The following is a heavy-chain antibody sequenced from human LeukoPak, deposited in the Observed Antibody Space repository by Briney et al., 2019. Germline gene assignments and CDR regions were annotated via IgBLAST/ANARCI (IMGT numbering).Heavy chain of an antibody. Sequence: QPGGPLRHSCAGSGFIFCNHAMSCVRQAPGKGLEGVSGIKGNGFDTYYADSVKGRFTVSRDNSKNTLSLQMNSLSAEDTDVYYCAKDTGPLMITFGGVVISYFDYWGQGALVTVSS. CDR2: IKGNGFDT. V-gene: IGHV3-23*01. J-gene: IGHJ4*02. CDR1: GFIFCNHA. D-gene: IGHD3-16*01. CDR3: AKDTGPLMITFGGVVISYFDY.